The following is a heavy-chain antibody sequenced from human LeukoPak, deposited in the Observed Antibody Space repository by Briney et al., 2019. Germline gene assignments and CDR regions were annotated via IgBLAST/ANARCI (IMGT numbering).Heavy chain of an antibody. CDR2: IHPGDSDT. V-gene: IGHV5-51*01. CDR1: GYSFTSYW. J-gene: IGHJ6*02. Sequence: GESLKISCKGSGYSFTSYWIGWVRQMPGKGLEWMGIIHPGDSDTRYSPSFQGQVTISADRSISTAYLQWNSLKASDTAMYYCARLEAAGTDGMDVWGQGTTVTVSS. D-gene: IGHD6-13*01. CDR3: ARLEAAGTDGMDV.